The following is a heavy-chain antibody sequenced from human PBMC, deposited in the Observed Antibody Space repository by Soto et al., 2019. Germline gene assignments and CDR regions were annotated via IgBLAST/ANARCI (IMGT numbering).Heavy chain of an antibody. D-gene: IGHD4-17*01. J-gene: IGHJ4*02. CDR1: GASLSSGGYY. Sequence: QVQLQESGPGLVKPSQTLSLSCTVSGASLSSGGYYWSWIRLHPGKGLEWIGYIYHSGSTYYNPFLRSRVTISVETSKDQFSLKLTSVTAADTAVYYCAREPTGTTASDYWGQGTLVTVSS. CDR3: AREPTGTTASDY. V-gene: IGHV4-31*03. CDR2: IYHSGST.